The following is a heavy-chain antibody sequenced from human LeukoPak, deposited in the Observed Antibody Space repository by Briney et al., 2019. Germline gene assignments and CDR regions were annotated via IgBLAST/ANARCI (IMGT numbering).Heavy chain of an antibody. CDR3: ARDTRPLITIFGVVSSWFDP. D-gene: IGHD3-3*01. CDR1: GGSISSGSYY. V-gene: IGHV4-61*02. CDR2: IYTSGST. J-gene: IGHJ5*02. Sequence: PSETLSLTRTVSGGSISSGSYYWSWIRQPAGKGLEWIGRIYTSGSTNYNPSLKSRVTISVDTSKNQFSLKLSSVTAADTAVYYCARDTRPLITIFGVVSSWFDPWGQGTLVTVSS.